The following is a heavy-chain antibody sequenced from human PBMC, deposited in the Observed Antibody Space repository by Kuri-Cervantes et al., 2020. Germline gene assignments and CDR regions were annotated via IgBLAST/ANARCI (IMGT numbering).Heavy chain of an antibody. J-gene: IGHJ4*02. V-gene: IGHV1-2*02. CDR3: ARDEAGSGSYYKD. D-gene: IGHD3-10*01. CDR1: GYTFTGYY. CDR2: INPNSGGT. Sequence: ASVKVSCKASGYTFTGYYMHWVRQPPGQGLEWMGWINPNSGGTNYAQKFQGRVTMTRDTSISTAYMELSRLRSDDTAVYYCARDEAGSGSYYKDWGQGTMVTVSS.